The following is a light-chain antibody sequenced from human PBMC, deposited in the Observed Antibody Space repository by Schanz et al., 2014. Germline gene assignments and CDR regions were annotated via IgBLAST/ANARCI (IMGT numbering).Light chain of an antibody. CDR2: GTS. CDR1: QSVHINY. CDR3: QQYHDWPRT. V-gene: IGKV3-20*01. Sequence: EIVLTQSPGTLSLSPGERATLSCRASQSVHINYLAWHQQKPGQAPRLLIYGTSIRATGIPDRFSGSGSGTDFTLTISSLQSEDFAVYYCQQYHDWPRTFGQGTMVDNK. J-gene: IGKJ1*01.